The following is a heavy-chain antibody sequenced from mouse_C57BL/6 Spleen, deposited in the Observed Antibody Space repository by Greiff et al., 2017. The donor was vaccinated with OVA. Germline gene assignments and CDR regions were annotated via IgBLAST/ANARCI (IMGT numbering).Heavy chain of an antibody. J-gene: IGHJ4*01. D-gene: IGHD1-1*01. CDR3: ARDYYGSYYYAMDY. Sequence: EVKLQESGGGLVKPGGSLKLSCAASGFTFSDYGMHWVRQAPEKGLEWVAYISSGSSTIYYADTVKGRFTISRDNAKNTLFLQMTSLRSEDTAMYYCARDYYGSYYYAMDYWGQGTSVTVSS. CDR2: ISSGSSTI. V-gene: IGHV5-17*01. CDR1: GFTFSDYG.